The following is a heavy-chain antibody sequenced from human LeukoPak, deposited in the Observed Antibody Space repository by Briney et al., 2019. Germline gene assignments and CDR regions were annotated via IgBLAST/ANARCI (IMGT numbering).Heavy chain of an antibody. V-gene: IGHV4-39*07. D-gene: IGHD6-13*01. J-gene: IGHJ5*02. CDR2: IYYTGST. CDR3: ARVGYTSSWFGGWFDP. Sequence: PSETLSLTCTVSGGSISSNIYYWGWIRQPPGKGLEWIGSIYYTGSTYYNPSLKSRVTISVDTSKNQFSLKLTSVTAADTAVYYCARVGYTSSWFGGWFDPWGQGTLVTVSS. CDR1: GGSISSNIYY.